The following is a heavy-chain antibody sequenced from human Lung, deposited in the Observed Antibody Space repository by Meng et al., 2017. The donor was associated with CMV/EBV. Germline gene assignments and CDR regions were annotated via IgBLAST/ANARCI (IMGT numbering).Heavy chain of an antibody. Sequence: SXXXSCXASGHSFTDYYIHWVRQAPGQGLEWMGWINPNSGGTNYAENFQGRVTMTRDTSISTASMELNRLRSEDTAVYYCARDRFRTVRGLFSYWGQGTLVTVSS. J-gene: IGHJ4*02. V-gene: IGHV1-2*02. CDR2: INPNSGGT. CDR1: GHSFTDYY. CDR3: ARDRFRTVRGLFSY. D-gene: IGHD3-10*01.